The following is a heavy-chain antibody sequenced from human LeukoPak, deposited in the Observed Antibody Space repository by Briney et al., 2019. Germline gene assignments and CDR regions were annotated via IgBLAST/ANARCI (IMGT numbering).Heavy chain of an antibody. CDR3: AGWVVAATPNTFDI. D-gene: IGHD2-15*01. J-gene: IGHJ3*02. V-gene: IGHV3-21*01. Sequence: GGSLRLSCAASGFTFSSHTINWVRQAPGKGLEWVSSISGSSSYIYYADSVKGRFTISRDNAKNSLYLQMNSLRAEDTAVYYCAGWVVAATPNTFDIWGQGTMVTVSS. CDR1: GFTFSSHT. CDR2: ISGSSSYI.